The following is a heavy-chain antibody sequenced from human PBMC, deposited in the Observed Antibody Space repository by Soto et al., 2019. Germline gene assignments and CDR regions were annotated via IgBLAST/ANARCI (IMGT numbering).Heavy chain of an antibody. V-gene: IGHV1-18*01. CDR1: GYTFTKYG. Sequence: ASVKVSCTASGYTFTKYGINWLRQAPGQGLEWMGWISAFNGHTDYAPNFRGRVAMTTDPSTSTVYMELTTLRSADTAMYYCARICGLVIPAASPDGFEIWGQGPLVTVSS. J-gene: IGHJ3*02. D-gene: IGHD2-2*01. CDR2: ISAFNGHT. CDR3: ARICGLVIPAASPDGFEI.